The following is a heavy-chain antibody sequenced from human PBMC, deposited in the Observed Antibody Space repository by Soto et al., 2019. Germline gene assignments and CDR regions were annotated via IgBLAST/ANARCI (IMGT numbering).Heavy chain of an antibody. Sequence: GGSLRLSCAASGFTFSTYGMHWVRQAPGKGLEWVAVIWYDGTNKYYADSVKGRFTISRDNSKNTLYLQMNSLRAEDTAVYYCARSIAVAGFPFDYWGQGTLVTVSS. D-gene: IGHD6-19*01. CDR2: IWYDGTNK. J-gene: IGHJ4*02. V-gene: IGHV3-33*01. CDR3: ARSIAVAGFPFDY. CDR1: GFTFSTYG.